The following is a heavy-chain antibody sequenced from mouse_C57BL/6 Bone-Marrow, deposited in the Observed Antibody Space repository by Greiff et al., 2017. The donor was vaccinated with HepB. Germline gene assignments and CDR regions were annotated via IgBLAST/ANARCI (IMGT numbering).Heavy chain of an antibody. CDR1: GFTFSNYW. J-gene: IGHJ4*01. V-gene: IGHV6-3*01. Sequence: EVQLVESGGGLVQPGGSMKLSCVASGFTFSNYWMNWVRQSPEKGLEWVAQIRLKSDNYATHYAESVKGRFTISRDDSKSSVYLQMNNLRAEDTGIYYCTSSYPGAMDYWGQGTSVTVSS. CDR3: TSSYPGAMDY. D-gene: IGHD1-3*01. CDR2: IRLKSDNYAT.